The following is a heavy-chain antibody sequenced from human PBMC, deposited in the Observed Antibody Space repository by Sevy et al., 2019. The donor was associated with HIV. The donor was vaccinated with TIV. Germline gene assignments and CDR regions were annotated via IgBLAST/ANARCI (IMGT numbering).Heavy chain of an antibody. V-gene: IGHV3-30*04. CDR3: ARAWATPPTAILYYFDF. D-gene: IGHD5-18*01. Sequence: GGSLRLSCAASTFTFGHYAMHWVRQAPGKGLQWVAGISYEGSNDYYTDSVKGRFTISRDNSKNTLNLEMNNLRVEDTALYYCARAWATPPTAILYYFDFWGQGIPVTVSS. J-gene: IGHJ4*02. CDR2: ISYEGSND. CDR1: TFTFGHYA.